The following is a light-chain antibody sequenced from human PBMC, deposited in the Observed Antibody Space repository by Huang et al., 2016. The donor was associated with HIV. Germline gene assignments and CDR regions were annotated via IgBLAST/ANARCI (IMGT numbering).Light chain of an antibody. V-gene: IGKV3-20*01. CDR1: QSVSSNY. J-gene: IGKJ4*01. CDR2: GAS. Sequence: EIVLTQSPGTLFLSPGERATLSCRASQSVSSNYLAWYQQKPGQAPRLLIYGASSRATGTPDRFSGSGSGTDFTLTISRLEPEDFAVYYCQQYGSSPPVTFGGGTKVEIK. CDR3: QQYGSSPPVT.